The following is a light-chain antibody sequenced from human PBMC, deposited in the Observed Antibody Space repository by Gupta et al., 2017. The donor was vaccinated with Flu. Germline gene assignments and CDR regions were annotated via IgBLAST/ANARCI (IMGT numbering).Light chain of an antibody. V-gene: IGKV1-9*01. CDR2: SVS. Sequence: RVAKSSRASQAISPSLAWYQQKSGQGPKLLISSVSALHTAVPSRFSGSGSGTEFTLTISSLQPEDVGIYYCQRFFPFPGTFGQGTKVEIK. J-gene: IGKJ1*01. CDR3: QRFFPFPGT. CDR1: QAISPS.